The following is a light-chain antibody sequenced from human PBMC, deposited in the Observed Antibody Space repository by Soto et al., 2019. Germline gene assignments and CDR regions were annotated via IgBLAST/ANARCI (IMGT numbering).Light chain of an antibody. CDR3: HHYDRSPIFT. V-gene: IGKV3-15*01. CDR1: QSVRSN. Sequence: EILMTQSPATLSVSPGERATLSCRASQSVRSNLAWYQQKPGQAPRLLIFGATTRATGMPARFSGSGSGTEFTLTISSLQSEDFATYYCHHYDRSPIFTFGPGTKVDI. CDR2: GAT. J-gene: IGKJ3*01.